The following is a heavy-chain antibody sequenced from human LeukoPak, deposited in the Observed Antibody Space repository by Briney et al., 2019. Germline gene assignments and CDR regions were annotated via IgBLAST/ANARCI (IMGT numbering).Heavy chain of an antibody. CDR1: GGSISSYY. D-gene: IGHD3-22*01. CDR2: IYYSGST. J-gene: IGHJ5*02. CDR3: ARHFTYYYDSSWWFDP. Sequence: SETLSLTCTVSGGSISSYYWSWIRQPPGKGLEWIGYIYYSGSTNYNPSLKSRVTISVDTSKNQFSLKLSSVTAADTAVYYCARHFTYYYDSSWWFDPWGQGTLVTVSS. V-gene: IGHV4-59*08.